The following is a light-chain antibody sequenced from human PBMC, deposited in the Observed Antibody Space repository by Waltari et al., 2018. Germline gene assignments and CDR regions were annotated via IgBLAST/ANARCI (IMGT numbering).Light chain of an antibody. V-gene: IGKV3-15*01. CDR3: QQYNNWPFT. CDR1: KGVTSN. CDR2: GAS. Sequence: ETVMTQSPPTLSVSPGYRATLSCRASKGVTSNVAWYQQKPGQSPRLLIYGASTRATGLPARFSGSGSGTEFTLTISSLQSEDFAVYYCQQYNNWPFTFGPGTKVDIK. J-gene: IGKJ3*01.